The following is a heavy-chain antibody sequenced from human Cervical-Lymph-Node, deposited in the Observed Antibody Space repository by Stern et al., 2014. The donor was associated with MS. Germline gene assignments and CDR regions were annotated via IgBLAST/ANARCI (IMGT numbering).Heavy chain of an antibody. V-gene: IGHV2-5*02. CDR1: GFSLHTSGEG. CDR2: IYWDADE. D-gene: IGHD4-17*01. J-gene: IGHJ6*02. CDR3: AHTTVTFDEAYGLDV. Sequence: QVTLRESGPTLVKPTQTLTLTCTFSGFSLHTSGEGVGWIRQPPGKALEWLAHIYWDADERYSPALNSRLTITKDTSKNQVVLTMANMDPVDTGTYYCAHTTVTFDEAYGLDVWGQGTTVTVSS.